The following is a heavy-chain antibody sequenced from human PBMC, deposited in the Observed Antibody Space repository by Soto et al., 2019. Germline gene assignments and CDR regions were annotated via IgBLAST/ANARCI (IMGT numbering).Heavy chain of an antibody. CDR1: GGSISSYY. CDR2: IYYSGST. CDR3: SRIIIAAGGENYHYYYGMDV. V-gene: IGHV4-59*01. J-gene: IGHJ6*02. Sequence: SETLSLTCTVSGGSISSYYWSWIRQPQGKGLEWIGYIYYSGSTNYNPSLMSRLTILVDTTKNQYSLKLSSFMAADTAVYYCSRIIIAAGGENYHYYYGMDVWGQGTTVTVSS. D-gene: IGHD6-13*01.